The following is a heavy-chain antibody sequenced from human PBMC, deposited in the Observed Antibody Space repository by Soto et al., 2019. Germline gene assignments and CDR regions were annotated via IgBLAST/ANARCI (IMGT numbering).Heavy chain of an antibody. J-gene: IGHJ4*02. CDR2: ISKDGGTK. Sequence: QVQLVESGGGVVQPGRSLRLSCAASGFTFSSYGMHWVRQAPGKGLEWVAVISKDGGTKYDADSVKGRFTISRDNSKNTLYLQMNSLRAEDTAVYYFSKETHSSGYGSYFDYWGQGTLVTVSS. CDR3: SKETHSSGYGSYFDY. CDR1: GFTFSSYG. D-gene: IGHD3-22*01. V-gene: IGHV3-30*18.